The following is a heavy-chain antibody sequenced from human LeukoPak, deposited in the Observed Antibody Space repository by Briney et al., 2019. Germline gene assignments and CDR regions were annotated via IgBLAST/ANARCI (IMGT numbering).Heavy chain of an antibody. CDR2: INPSGGST. CDR3: AREYSGSYYYYYGMDV. V-gene: IGHV1-46*01. D-gene: IGHD1-26*01. J-gene: IGHJ6*02. Sequence: ASVKVSCKASGYTFTSYYMHWVRQAPGQGLEWMGIINPSGGSTSYAQMFQGRVTMTRDTSTSTVYMELSSLRSEDTAVYYCAREYSGSYYYYYGMDVWDQGTTVTVSS. CDR1: GYTFTSYY.